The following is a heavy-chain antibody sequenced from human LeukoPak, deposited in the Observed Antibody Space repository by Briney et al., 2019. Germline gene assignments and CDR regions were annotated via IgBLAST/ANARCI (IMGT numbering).Heavy chain of an antibody. V-gene: IGHV2-70*11. J-gene: IGHJ4*02. CDR1: GFPLSTSGMC. Sequence: SGPTLVNPTQTLTLTCTFSGFPLSTSGMCVSWIRQPPGKALEWLARIDWDDDKYYSTSLKTRLTISKDTSKNQVVLTMTNMDPVDTATYYCARITIVRGVITFDYWGQGTLVTVSS. CDR2: IDWDDDK. CDR3: ARITIVRGVITFDY. D-gene: IGHD3-10*01.